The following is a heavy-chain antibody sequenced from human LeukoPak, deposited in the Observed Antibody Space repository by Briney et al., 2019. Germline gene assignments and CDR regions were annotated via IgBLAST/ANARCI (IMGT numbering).Heavy chain of an antibody. CDR3: ASAPNENYFDF. J-gene: IGHJ4*02. Sequence: GGSLRLSCAASGFTFSSYSMNWVRQAPGKGLEWVSSISSSSSYIYYADSVKGQFTISRDNAKNSLYLQMNSLRAEDTAVYFCASAPNENYFDFWGQGTLVTVSS. CDR1: GFTFSSYS. V-gene: IGHV3-21*01. CDR2: ISSSSSYI.